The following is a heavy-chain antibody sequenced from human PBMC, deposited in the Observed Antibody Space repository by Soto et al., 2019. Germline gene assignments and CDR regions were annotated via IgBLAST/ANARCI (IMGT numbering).Heavy chain of an antibody. Sequence: PSDTLSLTCAVYCESISVYYWSWIRQPPAKGLEWIGEINRSRSTNHNPTLKSRVTISVDTSKNQFSLKLNSVTAADTAVYYCARGWVGTGSHYFRFWGQGTLVNVSS. CDR3: ARGWVGTGSHYFRF. D-gene: IGHD3-9*01. J-gene: IGHJ4*02. CDR2: INRSRST. CDR1: CESISVYY. V-gene: IGHV4-34*01.